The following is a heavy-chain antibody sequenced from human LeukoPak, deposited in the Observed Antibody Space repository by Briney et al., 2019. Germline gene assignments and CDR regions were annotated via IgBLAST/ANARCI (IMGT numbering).Heavy chain of an antibody. Sequence: GGSLRLSCAASGFTFSSYSMNWVRQAQGKGLEWVSYISSSSSSTIYYADSVKGRFTISRDNGKNSLYLQMNSLRAEDTAVYYCASQLGDASDIWGQGTMVTVSS. J-gene: IGHJ3*02. CDR3: ASQLGDASDI. D-gene: IGHD6-13*01. CDR1: GFTFSSYS. CDR2: ISSSSSSTI. V-gene: IGHV3-48*01.